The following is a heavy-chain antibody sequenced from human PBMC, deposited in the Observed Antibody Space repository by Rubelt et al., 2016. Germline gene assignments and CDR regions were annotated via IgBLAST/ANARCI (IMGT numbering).Heavy chain of an antibody. V-gene: IGHV1-69*04. J-gene: IGHJ4*02. CDR3: ATSPMGATHPY. D-gene: IGHD1-26*01. Sequence: QVQLVQSGAEVKKPGSSVKVSCKASGGTFSSYAISWVRQAPGQGLEWMGRIIPILGIANYAQKFQGRVTITADKSTSTAYMELSSLRSEDTAVYYCATSPMGATHPYWGQGTLVTVSS. CDR1: GGTFSSYA. CDR2: IIPILGIA.